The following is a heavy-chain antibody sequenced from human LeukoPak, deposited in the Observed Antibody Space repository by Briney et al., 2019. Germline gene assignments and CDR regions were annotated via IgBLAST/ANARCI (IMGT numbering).Heavy chain of an antibody. J-gene: IGHJ5*02. CDR2: IRFDGDNK. D-gene: IGHD2-15*01. Sequence: PGGSLRLSCAASGFMFSIYGMHWVRQAPGKRLQWVAFIRFDGDNKYYADSVEGRFTISRDNSNNTLYLQMESLRTEDTAVYYCAKDRQNQLLPHPGSWGQGTLVTVSS. CDR1: GFMFSIYG. V-gene: IGHV3-30*02. CDR3: AKDRQNQLLPHPGS.